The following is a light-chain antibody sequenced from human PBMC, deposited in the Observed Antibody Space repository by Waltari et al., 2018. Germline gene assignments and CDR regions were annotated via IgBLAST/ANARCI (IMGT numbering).Light chain of an antibody. CDR1: SSDVGGYNH. Sequence: QSALTQPPSASGAPGQSVTISCPGTSSDVGGYNHAPWYPQHPDEAPKLLIYEVSKRPSGVPHRFSGSKSGNTASLTVSGLQAEDEGDYYCSSYAGRNTLFGGGTKLTVL. CDR2: EVS. J-gene: IGLJ2*01. CDR3: SSYAGRNTL. V-gene: IGLV2-8*01.